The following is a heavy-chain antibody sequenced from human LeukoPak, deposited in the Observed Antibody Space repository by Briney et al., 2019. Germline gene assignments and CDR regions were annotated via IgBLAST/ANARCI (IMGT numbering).Heavy chain of an antibody. CDR1: GFTFISYW. J-gene: IGHJ4*02. Sequence: GGSLRLSCAASGFTFISYWMSWVRQAPGKGLEWVANIKQDGSEEYYVDSVKGRFIISRDNAKKSLYLQTNSLRAEDTAVYYCAREVAAAVVTHFDFWGQGTLVTVSS. V-gene: IGHV3-7*04. CDR2: IKQDGSEE. D-gene: IGHD5-18*01. CDR3: AREVAAAVVTHFDF.